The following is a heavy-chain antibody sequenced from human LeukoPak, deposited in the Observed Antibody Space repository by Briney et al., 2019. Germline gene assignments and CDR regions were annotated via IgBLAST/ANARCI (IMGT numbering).Heavy chain of an antibody. CDR3: ARSERCSSTSCYRGSYYYYYMVV. D-gene: IGHD2-2*02. CDR2: IMPIFGTA. J-gene: IGHJ6*03. V-gene: IGHV1-69*01. Sequence: SVKVSCKASGGTFTSYAISWVRQAPGQGLEWMGGIMPIFGTANYAQKFKGRVTITADESTSTASMELSSLRSEDTAVYYCARSERCSSTSCYRGSYYYYYMVVCGTGTTVTVSS. CDR1: GGTFTSYA.